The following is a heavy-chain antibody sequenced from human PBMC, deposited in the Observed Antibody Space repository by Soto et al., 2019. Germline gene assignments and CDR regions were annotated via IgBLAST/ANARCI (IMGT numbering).Heavy chain of an antibody. V-gene: IGHV3-30*18. CDR3: AKMTGVVVITIMSDY. J-gene: IGHJ4*02. D-gene: IGHD3-22*01. CDR2: ISYDGSNK. CDR1: GFTFSSYG. Sequence: QVQLVESGGGVVQPGRSLRLSCAASGFTFSSYGMHWVRQAPGKGREWVAVISYDGSNKYYADSVKGRFTISRDNSKNTLYLQMNSLRAEDTAVYYCAKMTGVVVITIMSDYWGQGTLVTVSS.